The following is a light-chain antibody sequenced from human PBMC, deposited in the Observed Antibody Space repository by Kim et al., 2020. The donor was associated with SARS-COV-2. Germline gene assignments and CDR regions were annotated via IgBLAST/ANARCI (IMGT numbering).Light chain of an antibody. CDR1: QSASSN. Sequence: EVVLTQSPATLSLSPGERATLSCRASQSASSNLAWYQQKPGQAPSLLIYDASKRAAGIPARFSGSGSGTDFTLTISSLEPEDFAVYYCQQRNTWPFTFGGGTKVDIK. CDR3: QQRNTWPFT. V-gene: IGKV3-11*01. CDR2: DAS. J-gene: IGKJ4*01.